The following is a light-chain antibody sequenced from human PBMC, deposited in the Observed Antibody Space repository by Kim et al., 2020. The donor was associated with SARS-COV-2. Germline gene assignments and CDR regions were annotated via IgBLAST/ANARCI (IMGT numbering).Light chain of an antibody. J-gene: IGLJ1*01. V-gene: IGLV2-23*01. Sequence: GQSITISCTGTNSDVGSYNPVSWYQQHPGKAPKLIMYEGSKRPSGVSNRFSGSKSGNTASLTISGLQAENEADYHCCSYAGSSTYVFGSGTKVTVL. CDR2: EGS. CDR3: CSYAGSSTYV. CDR1: NSDVGSYNP.